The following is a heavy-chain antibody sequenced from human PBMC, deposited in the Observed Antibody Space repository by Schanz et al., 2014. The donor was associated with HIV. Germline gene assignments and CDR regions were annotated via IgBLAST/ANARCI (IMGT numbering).Heavy chain of an antibody. J-gene: IGHJ4*02. CDR1: GTSISSRGYY. Sequence: QVQLQESGPGLVKPSQTLSLTCTVSGTSISSRGYYWSWIRQHPGKGLEWIGYIYYSDSTYYNPSLKSRVTMSLDTSKSQFSLKLSSVTAADTAVYYCASTEVRDLRYLDSSYFDYWSQGTLVTVSS. V-gene: IGHV4-31*03. D-gene: IGHD3-9*01. CDR2: IYYSDST. CDR3: ASTEVRDLRYLDSSYFDY.